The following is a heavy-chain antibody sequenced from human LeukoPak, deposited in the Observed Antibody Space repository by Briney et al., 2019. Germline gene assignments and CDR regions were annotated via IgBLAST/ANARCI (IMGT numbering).Heavy chain of an antibody. CDR2: INPNSGGT. V-gene: IGHV1-2*02. D-gene: IGHD1-1*01. CDR3: ARRQLERPRLFDY. CDR1: GYTFTGYY. J-gene: IGHJ4*02. Sequence: ASVKVSCKASGYTFTGYYMHWVRQAPGQGLEWMGWINPNSGGTNYAQKFQGRVTMIRDTSISTAYMGLSRLRSDDTAVYYCARRQLERPRLFDYWGQGTLVTVSS.